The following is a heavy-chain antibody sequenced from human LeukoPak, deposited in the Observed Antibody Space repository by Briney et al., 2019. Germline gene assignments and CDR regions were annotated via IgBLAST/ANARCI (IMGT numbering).Heavy chain of an antibody. J-gene: IGHJ4*02. Sequence: GGSLRLSCAASGFTVSSNYMSWVRQVPGKGLEWVSSISSSSSYIYYADSVKGRFTISRDNAKNSLYLQMNSLRAEDTAVYYCARDMLIVAGTVFDYWGQGTLVTVSS. V-gene: IGHV3-21*01. CDR1: GFTVSSNY. CDR2: ISSSSSYI. CDR3: ARDMLIVAGTVFDY. D-gene: IGHD3-22*01.